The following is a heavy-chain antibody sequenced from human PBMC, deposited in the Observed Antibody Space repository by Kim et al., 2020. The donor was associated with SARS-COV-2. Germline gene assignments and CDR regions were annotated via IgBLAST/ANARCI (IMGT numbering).Heavy chain of an antibody. J-gene: IGHJ3*02. CDR3: ASPRVPRGTGAFDI. D-gene: IGHD3-10*01. Sequence: GGSLRLSCAASGFTFSTYWMSWVRQAPGKGLEWVAHMTQDGSDKYYVDSVRGRFTISRDNAKKSLYLQMNSLRAEDTAAYYCASPRVPRGTGAFDIWGQGTTVTVSS. V-gene: IGHV3-7*01. CDR2: MTQDGSDK. CDR1: GFTFSTYW.